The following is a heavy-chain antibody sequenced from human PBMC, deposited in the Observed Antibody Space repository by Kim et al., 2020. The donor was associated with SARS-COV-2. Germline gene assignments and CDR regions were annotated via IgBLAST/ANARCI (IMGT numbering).Heavy chain of an antibody. V-gene: IGHV1-18*04. D-gene: IGHD4-17*01. CDR3: ARSETTPYYYYGMDV. CDR2: ISAYNGNT. J-gene: IGHJ6*02. CDR1: GYTFTSYG. Sequence: ASVKVSCKASGYTFTSYGISWVRQAPGQGLEWMGWISAYNGNTNYAQKLQGRVTMTTDTSTSTAYMELRSLRSDDTAVYYCARSETTPYYYYGMDVWGQGTTVTVSS.